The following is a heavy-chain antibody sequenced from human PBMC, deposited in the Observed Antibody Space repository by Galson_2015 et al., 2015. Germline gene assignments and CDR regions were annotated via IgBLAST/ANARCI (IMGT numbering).Heavy chain of an antibody. CDR2: ISAYNGNT. J-gene: IGHJ5*02. CDR3: ARGLTMVRGVMVGWFDP. CDR1: GYTFTSYG. Sequence: SVKVSCKASGYTFTSYGISWVRQAPGQGLKWMGWISAYNGNTNYAQKLQGRVTMTTDTSTSTAYMELRSLRSDDTAVYYCARGLTMVRGVMVGWFDPWGQGTLVTVSS. D-gene: IGHD3-10*01. V-gene: IGHV1-18*04.